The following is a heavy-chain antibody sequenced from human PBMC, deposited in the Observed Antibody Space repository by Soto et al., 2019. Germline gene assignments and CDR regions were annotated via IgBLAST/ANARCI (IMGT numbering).Heavy chain of an antibody. V-gene: IGHV4-4*07. D-gene: IGHD2-15*01. CDR1: GGSMNAHF. J-gene: IGHJ4*02. Sequence: SETLSLTCTVSGGSMNAHFWSWIRQSAGKGLGWIGHIYISGTTMYNPSLKSRVTMSVDPPKNQLSLKLTSVTAADTAVYYCARINGGSPDFWGQGTLVTVSS. CDR3: ARINGGSPDF. CDR2: IYISGTT.